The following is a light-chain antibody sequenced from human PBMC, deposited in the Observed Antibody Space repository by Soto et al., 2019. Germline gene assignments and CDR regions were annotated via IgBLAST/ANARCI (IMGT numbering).Light chain of an antibody. J-gene: IGKJ1*01. CDR1: QAISTW. Sequence: DIQMTQSPSSVSASVGDRVTITCRASQAISTWLAWYQQNPGKAPKLLIYSASNLQSGVPSRFSGSESGTDFSLTISSLQPEDFATYYCQQANSFPRTFGQGTKVEIK. V-gene: IGKV1D-12*01. CDR3: QQANSFPRT. CDR2: SAS.